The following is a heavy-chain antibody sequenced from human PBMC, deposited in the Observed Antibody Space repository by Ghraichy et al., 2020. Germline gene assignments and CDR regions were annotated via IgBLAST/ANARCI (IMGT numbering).Heavy chain of an antibody. V-gene: IGHV3-7*03. D-gene: IGHD4-11*01. CDR3: GRGGPNNSNYAVDL. J-gene: IGHJ3*01. CDR1: GFSFRSYW. CDR2: IKIDETEK. Sequence: LRLSCAASGFSFRSYWMTWVRQAPGKGLEWVANIKIDETEKYYVGSVKGRFTISRDNAKNSLYLQMNSLRAEDTALYYCGRGGPNNSNYAVDLWGQGTMVIVSS.